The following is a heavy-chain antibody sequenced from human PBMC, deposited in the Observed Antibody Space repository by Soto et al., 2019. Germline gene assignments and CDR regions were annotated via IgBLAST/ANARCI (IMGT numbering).Heavy chain of an antibody. CDR1: GGTFSSYA. Sequence: GASVKVSCKASGGTFSSYAISWVRQAPGQGLEWMGGIIPIFGTANYAQKFQGRVTITADESTSTAYMELSSLRSEDTAVYYCARGTSSSAGWFDPWGQGTLVTVSS. V-gene: IGHV1-69*13. CDR2: IIPIFGTA. D-gene: IGHD6-6*01. J-gene: IGHJ5*02. CDR3: ARGTSSSAGWFDP.